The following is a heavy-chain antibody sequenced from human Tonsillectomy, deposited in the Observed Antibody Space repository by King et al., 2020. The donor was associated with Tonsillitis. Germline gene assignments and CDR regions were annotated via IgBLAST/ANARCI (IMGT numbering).Heavy chain of an antibody. CDR3: ARVCYYDSSGYYYAPSFDY. J-gene: IGHJ4*02. CDR1: GYTFTSYG. Sequence: VQLVQSGVEVKKPGASVKVSCKASGYTFTSYGISWVRQAPGQGLEWMGWISAYNGNTNYAQKLQGRVTMTTDTSTSTAYMELRSLRSDDTAVYYCARVCYYDSSGYYYAPSFDYWGQGTLVTVSS. CDR2: ISAYNGNT. D-gene: IGHD3-22*01. V-gene: IGHV1-18*01.